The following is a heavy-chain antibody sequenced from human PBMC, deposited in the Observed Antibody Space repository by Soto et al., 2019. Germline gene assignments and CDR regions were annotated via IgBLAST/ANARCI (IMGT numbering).Heavy chain of an antibody. CDR2: IDHDGPT. V-gene: IGHV3-74*01. CDR3: VRDSHGDY. Sequence: EVQLVESGGGLVQPGGSLRLSCAGSGFICSYYWMHWVRQAPGKGLEWVSRIDHDGPTDYADSVRGRFIISRDNAENTLYLQMNSLRPEDTAVYYCVRDSHGDYWGQGTLVTVSS. J-gene: IGHJ4*02. CDR1: GFICSYYW.